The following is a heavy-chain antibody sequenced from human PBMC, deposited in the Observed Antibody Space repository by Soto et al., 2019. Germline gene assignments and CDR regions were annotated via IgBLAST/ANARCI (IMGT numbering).Heavy chain of an antibody. Sequence: QVQLQQWGAGLLKPSETLSLTCAVYGGSFSGYYWSWIRQPPGKGLEWIGEINHSGSTNYNPSLKSRVTISVDTSKNQFSLKLSSGTAADTAVYYCASGAKVYKDVWGKGTTVTVSS. CDR1: GGSFSGYY. CDR3: ASGAKVYKDV. CDR2: INHSGST. V-gene: IGHV4-34*01. D-gene: IGHD2-8*01. J-gene: IGHJ6*04.